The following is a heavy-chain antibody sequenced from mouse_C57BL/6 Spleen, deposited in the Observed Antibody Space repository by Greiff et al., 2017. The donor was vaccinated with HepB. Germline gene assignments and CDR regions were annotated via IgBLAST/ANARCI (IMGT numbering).Heavy chain of an antibody. CDR2: IDPSDSET. Sequence: QVQLQQPGAELVRPGSSVKLSCKASGYTFTSYWMHWVKQRPIQGLEWIGNIDPSDSETHYNQKFKDKATLTVDKSSSTAYMQLSSLTSEDSAVYYCARSGNYLHWYFDVWGTGTTVTVSS. D-gene: IGHD2-1*01. J-gene: IGHJ1*03. CDR3: ARSGNYLHWYFDV. V-gene: IGHV1-52*01. CDR1: GYTFTSYW.